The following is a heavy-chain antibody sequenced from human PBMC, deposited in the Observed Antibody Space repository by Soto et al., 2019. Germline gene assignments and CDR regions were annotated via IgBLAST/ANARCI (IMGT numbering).Heavy chain of an antibody. V-gene: IGHV3-30*18. CDR1: VFTFSIYV. J-gene: IGHJ3*02. Sequence: WGSLPISCAPSVFTFSIYVMRWVRQAPGKGLDWVAVISSDGSNIYYGESVKGRFTISRDNSKNTLYLQMNSLRAEDTAVYYCPKKRPGEVPSVPDIWGQGTMVTVSS. CDR3: PKKRPGEVPSVPDI. D-gene: IGHD1-26*01. CDR2: ISSDGSNI.